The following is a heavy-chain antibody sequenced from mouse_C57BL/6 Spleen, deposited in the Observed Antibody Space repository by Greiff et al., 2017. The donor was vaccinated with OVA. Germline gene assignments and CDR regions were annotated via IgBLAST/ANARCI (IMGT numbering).Heavy chain of an antibody. D-gene: IGHD1-1*01. V-gene: IGHV14-2*01. Sequence: EVQLQESGAELVKPGASVKLSCTASGFNIKDYYMHWVKQRTEQGLEWIGRIDPEDGETKYAPKFQGKATITADTSSNTAYLQLSSLTSADTAVYYCANYYGSSDWYFDVWGTGTTVTVSA. CDR3: ANYYGSSDWYFDV. CDR1: GFNIKDYY. J-gene: IGHJ1*03. CDR2: IDPEDGET.